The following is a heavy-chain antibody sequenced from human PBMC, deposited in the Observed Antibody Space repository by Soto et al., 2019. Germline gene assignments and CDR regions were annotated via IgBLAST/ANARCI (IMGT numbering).Heavy chain of an antibody. CDR3: ARDLKIVVVPAAPYDAFDI. CDR1: GGTFSSYT. D-gene: IGHD2-2*01. CDR2: IIPILGIA. Sequence: SVKVSCKASGGTFSSYTISWVRQAPGQGLEWMGRIIPILGIANYAQKFQGRVTITADKSTSTAYMELSSLRSEDTAVYYCARDLKIVVVPAAPYDAFDIWGQGTMVTVSS. V-gene: IGHV1-69*04. J-gene: IGHJ3*02.